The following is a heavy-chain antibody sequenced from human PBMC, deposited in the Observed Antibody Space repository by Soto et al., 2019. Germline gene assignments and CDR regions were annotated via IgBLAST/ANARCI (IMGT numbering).Heavy chain of an antibody. V-gene: IGHV3-23*01. D-gene: IGHD5-12*01. J-gene: IGHJ4*02. Sequence: GGSLRLSCAASGFTFSSYAMSWVRQAPGKGLEWVSAISGSGGSTYYADSVKGRFTISRDNSKNTLYLQMNSLRAEDTAVYYCAKIGLGYSGYDYCDYWGQGTLVTVSS. CDR2: ISGSGGST. CDR3: AKIGLGYSGYDYCDY. CDR1: GFTFSSYA.